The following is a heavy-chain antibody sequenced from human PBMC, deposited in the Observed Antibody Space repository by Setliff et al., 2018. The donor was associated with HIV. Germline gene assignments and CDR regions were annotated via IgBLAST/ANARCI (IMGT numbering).Heavy chain of an antibody. CDR2: ISTYSGST. D-gene: IGHD1-1*01. CDR1: GYTFTNYG. Sequence: ASVKVSCKASGYTFTNYGITWLRQAPGQGPEWMGWISTYSGSTKYAENLQGRVTMTTDTSTSTAYMELSGLTSDDTAVYFCARQLSNSLDHWGQGTPVTVSS. J-gene: IGHJ4*02. CDR3: ARQLSNSLDH. V-gene: IGHV1-18*01.